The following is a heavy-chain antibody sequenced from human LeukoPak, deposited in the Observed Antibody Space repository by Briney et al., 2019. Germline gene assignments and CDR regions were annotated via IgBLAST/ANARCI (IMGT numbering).Heavy chain of an antibody. V-gene: IGHV4-31*03. J-gene: IGHJ4*02. D-gene: IGHD1-26*01. CDR1: GVSISTGGND. Sequence: PSQTLSLTCTVSGVSISTGGNDWGRLCHQGEKGLEWIGYIYTIAHTSYNPSLNIRVSISTDTSKNPFSLRLTSVTAADTAVYFCAIAAFGTYSRRADYFDSSGQGTLVTVST. CDR3: AIAAFGTYSRRADYFDS. CDR2: IYTIAHT.